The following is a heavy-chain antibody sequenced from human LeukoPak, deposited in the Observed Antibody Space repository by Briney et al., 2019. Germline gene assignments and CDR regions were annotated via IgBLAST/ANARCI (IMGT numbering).Heavy chain of an antibody. Sequence: SETLSLTCTVSGGSISTYYWSWIRQPPGKGLEWIGYIYYSGSTNYNPSLKSRVTISVDTSKNQFSLKLSSVTAADTAVYYCARVREDCSSTSCHLRGIDYWGQGTLVTVSS. D-gene: IGHD2-2*01. CDR1: GGSISTYY. V-gene: IGHV4-59*01. J-gene: IGHJ4*02. CDR2: IYYSGST. CDR3: ARVREDCSSTSCHLRGIDY.